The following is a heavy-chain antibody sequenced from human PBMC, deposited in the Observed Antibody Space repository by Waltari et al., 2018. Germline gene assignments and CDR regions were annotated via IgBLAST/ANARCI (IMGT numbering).Heavy chain of an antibody. D-gene: IGHD1-26*01. V-gene: IGHV3-48*01. J-gene: IGHJ4*02. CDR3: APLGASSLTLTA. Sequence: EVQLVESGGGLVQPGGSLRPSCAASVFPFSTYGMNWVRQAPGKGLEWVSHISGSGSPTYYADSVKGRFTISRDNAMNSLYLQMNSLRAEDTAVYYCAPLGASSLTLTAWGQGTLVTVSS. CDR1: VFPFSTYG. CDR2: ISGSGSPT.